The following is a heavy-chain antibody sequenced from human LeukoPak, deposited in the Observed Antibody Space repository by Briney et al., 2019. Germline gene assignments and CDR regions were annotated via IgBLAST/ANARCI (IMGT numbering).Heavy chain of an antibody. Sequence: GGSLRLSCAASGFTFDNYGINWVRQAPGKGLEWVSSINWSGGSTGYADSVKGRFTISRDNAKNSLYLQMNSLRAEDTAFYYCARDEPPFYSHYGYFDYWGQGTLVTVSS. D-gene: IGHD4-11*01. CDR1: GFTFDNYG. CDR2: INWSGGST. J-gene: IGHJ4*02. V-gene: IGHV3-20*04. CDR3: ARDEPPFYSHYGYFDY.